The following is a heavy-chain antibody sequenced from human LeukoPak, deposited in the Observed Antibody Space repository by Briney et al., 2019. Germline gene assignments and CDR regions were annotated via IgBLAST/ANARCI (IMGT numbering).Heavy chain of an antibody. CDR1: GFTFSSYG. J-gene: IGHJ5*02. V-gene: IGHV3-33*01. D-gene: IGHD2-2*01. CDR2: IWYDGSNK. Sequence: GGSLRLSCAASGFTFSSYGMHWVRQAPGKGLEWVAVIWYDGSNKYYADSVKGRFTISRDDSKNTLYLQMNSLRAEDTAVYYCARDLRSRYCSXXXXXXXXWFDXWGQGTLVT. CDR3: ARDLRSRYCSXXXXXXXXWFDX.